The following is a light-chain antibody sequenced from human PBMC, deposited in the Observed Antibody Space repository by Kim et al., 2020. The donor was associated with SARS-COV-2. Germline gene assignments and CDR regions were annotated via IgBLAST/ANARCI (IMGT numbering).Light chain of an antibody. CDR3: MQSLQTLLT. J-gene: IGKJ4*01. Sequence: DIVMTQSPLSLPVTPGEPASISCRSIQSLLYSNGYNYLDWYVQKPGQSPQLLIYLGSNRASGVPDRFSGSGSGTDFTLRISRVEAEDVGVYYCMQSLQTLLTFGGGTKVDIK. V-gene: IGKV2-28*01. CDR2: LGS. CDR1: QSLLYSNGYNY.